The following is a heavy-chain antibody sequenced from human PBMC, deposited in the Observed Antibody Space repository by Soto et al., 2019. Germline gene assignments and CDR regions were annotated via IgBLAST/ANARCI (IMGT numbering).Heavy chain of an antibody. CDR3: ARGVTIFGVVKGMDV. Sequence: SETLSLTCTVSVGSISTYYWSWIRQPPGKGLEWIGYIYYSGSTNYNPSLKSRVTISVDTSKNQLSLKLSSVTAADTAVYYCARGVTIFGVVKGMDVWGQGTTVTVSS. D-gene: IGHD3-3*01. J-gene: IGHJ6*02. V-gene: IGHV4-59*01. CDR1: VGSISTYY. CDR2: IYYSGST.